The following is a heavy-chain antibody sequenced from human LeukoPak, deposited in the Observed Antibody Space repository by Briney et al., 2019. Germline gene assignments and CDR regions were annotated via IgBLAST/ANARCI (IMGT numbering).Heavy chain of an antibody. CDR3: ARCTKLTVDTNNWFDP. J-gene: IGHJ5*02. CDR1: GGSISSSSYY. Sequence: PSETLSLTCTVSGGSISSSSYYWGWIRQPPGKGLEWIGSIYYSGSTYDNPSLKSRVTMSVDTSKNQFSLKPSSVTAADTAVYYCARCTKLTVDTNNWFDPWGQGTLVTVSS. D-gene: IGHD4/OR15-4a*01. CDR2: IYYSGST. V-gene: IGHV4-39*01.